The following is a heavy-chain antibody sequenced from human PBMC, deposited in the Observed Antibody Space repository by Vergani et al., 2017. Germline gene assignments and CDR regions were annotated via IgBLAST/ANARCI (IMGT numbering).Heavy chain of an antibody. CDR2: ISGPGLST. CDR1: GFTFSISA. D-gene: IGHD2-2*01. V-gene: IGHV3-23*01. CDR3: ARDRCSSTSCYGDY. Sequence: EVHLLESGGGLVQSGGSLRLSCAASGFTFSISAVSWVRQAPGRGLAWVSSISGPGLSTYYADSVKGRFSISRDNSKNTVFLQMHSLRAEDTAIYYCARDRCSSTSCYGDYWGQGTLVTVSS. J-gene: IGHJ4*02.